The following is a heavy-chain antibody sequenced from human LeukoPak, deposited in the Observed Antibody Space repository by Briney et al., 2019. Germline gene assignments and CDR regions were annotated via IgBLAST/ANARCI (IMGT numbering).Heavy chain of an antibody. CDR2: ISGSGGST. Sequence: GGSLRLSCAASGFTFSDYYMSWIRQAPGKGLEWVSAISGSGGSTFYADSVTGRFTISRDNSKNTLYLQMNSLRAEDTAVYYCAKDAIYIYGSGVWGQGTTVTVSS. D-gene: IGHD3-10*01. CDR1: GFTFSDYY. CDR3: AKDAIYIYGSGV. V-gene: IGHV3-23*01. J-gene: IGHJ6*02.